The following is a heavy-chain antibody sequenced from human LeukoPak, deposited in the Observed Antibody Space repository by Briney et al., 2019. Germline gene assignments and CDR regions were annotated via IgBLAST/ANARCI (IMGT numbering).Heavy chain of an antibody. D-gene: IGHD2-2*01. CDR3: ARDSLSLTSYDSKFDY. CDR1: GGTFSSYS. CDR2: ISTSSSYI. Sequence: ASVKVSCKASGGTFSSYSMNWVRQAPGKGLEWVSSISTSSSYIYYADSVKGRFTISRDNAKKSLYLEMNSLRVEDTAVYYCARDSLSLTSYDSKFDYWGQGTLVTVSS. V-gene: IGHV3-21*01. J-gene: IGHJ4*02.